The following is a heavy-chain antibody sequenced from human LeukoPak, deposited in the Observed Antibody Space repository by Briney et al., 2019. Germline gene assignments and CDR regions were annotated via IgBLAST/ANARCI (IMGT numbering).Heavy chain of an antibody. Sequence: ASVKVSCKASGYTFTSYYMHWVRQAPGQGLEWMGIINPNGGSTSYAQKFQGRVTITTDESTSTAYMELSSLRSEDTAVYYCAREVVGAHVYFDYWGQGTLVTVSS. CDR3: AREVVGAHVYFDY. D-gene: IGHD1-26*01. J-gene: IGHJ4*02. V-gene: IGHV1-46*01. CDR1: GYTFTSYY. CDR2: INPNGGST.